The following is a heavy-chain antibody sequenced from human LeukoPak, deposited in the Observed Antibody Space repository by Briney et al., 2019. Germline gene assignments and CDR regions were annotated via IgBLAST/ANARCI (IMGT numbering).Heavy chain of an antibody. CDR2: MSSSSSYI. J-gene: IGHJ4*02. CDR1: RFTLNSYS. D-gene: IGHD4-17*01. CDR3: AGAYGDSYYFDY. V-gene: IGHV3-21*01. Sequence: GGSLRLSCAASRFTLNSYSMNWVRQAPGKGLEWVSSMSSSSSYIYCADSEKGRLTISRDNAKNSLYLQMNSLRAEDTAVYYCAGAYGDSYYFDYWGQGTLVTVSS.